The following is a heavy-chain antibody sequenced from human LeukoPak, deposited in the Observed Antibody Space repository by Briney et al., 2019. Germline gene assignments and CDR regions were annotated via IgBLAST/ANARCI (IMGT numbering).Heavy chain of an antibody. CDR1: GFTLSSYW. J-gene: IGHJ4*02. V-gene: IGHV3-7*01. CDR2: IKQDGSET. Sequence: GGSLRLSCAAAGFTLSSYWMSWDRHAPGKGLEWVANIKQDGSETYYMDSVKCRFTISRDNAKNSLYLQMNSLRVEDTAVYYCARVSGFDYWAQGTLVTVSS. CDR3: ARVSGFDY.